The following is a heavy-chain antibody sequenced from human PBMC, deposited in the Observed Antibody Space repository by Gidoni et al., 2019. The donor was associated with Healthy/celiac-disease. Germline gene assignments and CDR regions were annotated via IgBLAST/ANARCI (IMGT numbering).Heavy chain of an antibody. D-gene: IGHD6-13*01. V-gene: IGHV3-66*02. CDR1: GFTVSSNY. Sequence: EVQLVESGGGLVQPGGSLRLSCAASGFTVSSNYMSWGRQAPGKGLEWVSVIYSGGSTYYADSVKGRFTISRDNSKNTLYLQMNSLRAEDTAVYYCARDDIAAAGTGFYWGQGTLVTVSS. CDR3: ARDDIAAAGTGFY. CDR2: IYSGGST. J-gene: IGHJ4*02.